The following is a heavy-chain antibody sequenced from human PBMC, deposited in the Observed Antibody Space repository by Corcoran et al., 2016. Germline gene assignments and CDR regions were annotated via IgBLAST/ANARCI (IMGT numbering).Heavy chain of an antibody. Sequence: EVQLVESGGGLVKPGGSLRLSCAASGFTFSSYSMNWVRQAPGKGLEWVSSISSSSSYIYYADSVKGRFTISRDNAKNSLYLQVNSLRAEDTAVYYCAREALYYYDNNIYPDYWGQGTLVTVSS. CDR2: ISSSSSYI. J-gene: IGHJ4*02. CDR3: AREALYYYDNNIYPDY. V-gene: IGHV3-21*01. D-gene: IGHD3-22*01. CDR1: GFTFSSYS.